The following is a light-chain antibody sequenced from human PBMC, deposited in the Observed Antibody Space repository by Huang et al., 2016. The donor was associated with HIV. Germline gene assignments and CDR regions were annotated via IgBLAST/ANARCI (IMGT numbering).Light chain of an antibody. CDR2: GAS. Sequence: DIVMTQSPATLSVSPGERATLSCRASQSVSSNLAWYQQKPGQAPRLLIFGASTRATGIPARFSGSGSGTECTLIISSLQSEDFAVYYCQQYNNWPPITFGQGTRLEIK. CDR1: QSVSSN. V-gene: IGKV3-15*01. J-gene: IGKJ5*01. CDR3: QQYNNWPPIT.